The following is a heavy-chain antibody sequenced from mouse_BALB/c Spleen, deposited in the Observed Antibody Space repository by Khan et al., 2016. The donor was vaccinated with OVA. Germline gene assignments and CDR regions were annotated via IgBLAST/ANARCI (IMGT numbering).Heavy chain of an antibody. V-gene: IGHV2-6-7*01. Sequence: VELVESGPGLVAPSQSLSITCTVSGFSLTGYGVNWVRQPPGKGLEWLGKIWGDGSTDYNTDLKSKLSISKDNSKSQAFLKFTSLHTDDTARYNCARAYYYNCGEAKDYWGQGTTVTVSS. D-gene: IGHD2-1*01. J-gene: IGHJ4*01. CDR3: ARAYYYNCGEAKDY. CDR2: IWGDGST. CDR1: GFSLTGYG.